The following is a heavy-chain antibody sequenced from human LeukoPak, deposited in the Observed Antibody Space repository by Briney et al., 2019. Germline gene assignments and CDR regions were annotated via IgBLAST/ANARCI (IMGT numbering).Heavy chain of an antibody. CDR1: GGSISSYY. CDR2: IYYSGST. J-gene: IGHJ2*01. CDR3: ATRRYCSGGSCYSGVDWYFDL. D-gene: IGHD2-15*01. V-gene: IGHV4-59*01. Sequence: KPSETLSLTCTVSGGSISSYYWSWIRQPPGKGLEWIGYIYYSGSTNYNPSLKSRVTISVDTSKNQFSLNLSSVTAADTAVYYCATRRYCSGGSCYSGVDWYFDLWGRGTLVTVSS.